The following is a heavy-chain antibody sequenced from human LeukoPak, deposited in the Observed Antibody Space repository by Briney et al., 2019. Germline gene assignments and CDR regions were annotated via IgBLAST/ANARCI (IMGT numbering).Heavy chain of an antibody. V-gene: IGHV3-74*01. CDR2: INSDGSST. CDR3: ARDTSSYYIDY. Sequence: GGSLRLSCAASGFTFSTYWMHWVRQAPGKGLVWVSRINSDGSSTSYADSVKGRFTISRDNAKNTLYLQMNSLRVEDTAVYYCARDTSSYYIDYWGQGSLVTVSS. D-gene: IGHD3-16*01. J-gene: IGHJ4*02. CDR1: GFTFSTYW.